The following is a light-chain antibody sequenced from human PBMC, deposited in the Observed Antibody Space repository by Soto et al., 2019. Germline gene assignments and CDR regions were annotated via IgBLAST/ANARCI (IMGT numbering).Light chain of an antibody. CDR1: SSDVGGHNY. V-gene: IGLV2-14*01. J-gene: IGLJ2*01. CDR2: EVN. Sequence: QSALTQPASVSGSPGQSITICCTGTSSDVGGHNYVSWYQQHPGKAPKNMIYEVNNGPSGVSDRFSGSKSGNTASLTISGLQAEDEAYYYCSSFTNSGTVVFGGGTKLTVL. CDR3: SSFTNSGTVV.